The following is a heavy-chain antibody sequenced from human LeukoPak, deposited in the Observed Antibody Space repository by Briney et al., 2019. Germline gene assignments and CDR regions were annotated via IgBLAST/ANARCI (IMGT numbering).Heavy chain of an antibody. D-gene: IGHD6-25*01. CDR1: GYTVTSYA. Sequence: VSVKVSCKVSGYTVTSYALNWVRQAPGQGLEWMGWIDTRTGNPTYAQGFTGRFVFSLDTSVSTAYLQISSLKVEDSVVYYCARGGSRGYYRASNFDYWGQGTLVTVSS. J-gene: IGHJ4*02. CDR2: IDTRTGNP. CDR3: ARGGSRGYYRASNFDY. V-gene: IGHV7-4-1*02.